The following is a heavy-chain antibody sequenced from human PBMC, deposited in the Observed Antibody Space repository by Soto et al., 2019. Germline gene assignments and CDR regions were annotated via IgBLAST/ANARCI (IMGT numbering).Heavy chain of an antibody. CDR1: GYPISSGYY. D-gene: IGHD3-22*01. V-gene: IGHV4-38-2*01. Sequence: PSETLSLTCAVSGYPISSGYYWGWIRQPPGKGLEWIGSIYHSGSTYYNPSLKSRVTISVDTSKNQFSLKLSSVTAADTAVYYCARVFKYYYDSSGPSGAFDIWGQGTMVTVSS. CDR3: ARVFKYYYDSSGPSGAFDI. J-gene: IGHJ3*02. CDR2: IYHSGST.